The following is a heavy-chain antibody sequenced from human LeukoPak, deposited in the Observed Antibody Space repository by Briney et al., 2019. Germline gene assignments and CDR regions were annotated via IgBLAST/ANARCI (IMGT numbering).Heavy chain of an antibody. CDR3: ARDVDSSSWYAFDP. D-gene: IGHD6-13*01. J-gene: IGHJ5*02. CDR2: INPNSGGT. V-gene: IGHV1-2*02. CDR1: GYTFTGYY. Sequence: GASVKVSCKASGYTFTGYYMHWVRQAPGQGLEWMGWINPNSGGTNYAQKFQGRVTMTRDMSISTAYMELSRLRSDDTAVYYCARDVDSSSWYAFDPWGQGTLVTVSS.